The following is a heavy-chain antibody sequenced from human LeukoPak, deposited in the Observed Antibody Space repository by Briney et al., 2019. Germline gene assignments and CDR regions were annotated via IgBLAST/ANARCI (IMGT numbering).Heavy chain of an antibody. J-gene: IGHJ6*02. CDR1: GYTFTSYG. CDR3: ASYIVDDYGDYRRPYYYYYGMDV. D-gene: IGHD4-17*01. Sequence: GASVKVSCKASGYTFTSYGISWVRQAPGQGLEWMGWISAYNGNTNYAQKLQGRVTMTRDTSTSTVYMELSSLRSEDTAVYYCASYIVDDYGDYRRPYYYYYGMDVWGQGTTVTVSS. V-gene: IGHV1-18*01. CDR2: ISAYNGNT.